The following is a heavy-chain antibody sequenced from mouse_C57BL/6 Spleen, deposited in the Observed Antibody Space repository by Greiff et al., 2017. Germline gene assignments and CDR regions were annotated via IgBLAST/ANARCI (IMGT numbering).Heavy chain of an antibody. CDR2: IDPSDSYT. D-gene: IGHD1-1*01. CDR1: GYTFTSYW. Sequence: QVQLQQPGAELVMPGASVKLSCKASGYTFTSYWMHWVKQRPGQGLEWIGEIDPSDSYTNYTPKFKGKSTLTADKSSSTAYMQLSSLTSEDSAVYYCARSITAGVDAMDYWGQGTLVTVS. V-gene: IGHV1-69*01. J-gene: IGHJ4*01. CDR3: ARSITAGVDAMDY.